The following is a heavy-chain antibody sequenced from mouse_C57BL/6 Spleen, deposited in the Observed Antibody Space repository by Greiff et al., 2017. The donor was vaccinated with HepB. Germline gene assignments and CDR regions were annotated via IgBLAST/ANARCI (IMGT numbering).Heavy chain of an antibody. Sequence: QVQLQQSGAELVKPGASVKISCKASGYTFTDYYINWVKQRPGQGLEWIGKIGPGSGSTYYNEKFEGKATLTADKSSSTAYMQLSSLTSEDSAVYFFARSGLRGYYDYSWFAYWGQGTLVTVSA. J-gene: IGHJ3*01. CDR3: ARSGLRGYYDYSWFAY. D-gene: IGHD2-4*01. V-gene: IGHV1-77*01. CDR2: IGPGSGST. CDR1: GYTFTDYY.